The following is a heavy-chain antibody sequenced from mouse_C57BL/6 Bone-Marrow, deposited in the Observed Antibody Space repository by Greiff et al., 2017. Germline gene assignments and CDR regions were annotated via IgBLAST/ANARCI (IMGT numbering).Heavy chain of an antibody. J-gene: IGHJ2*01. Sequence: EVMLVESGGGLVKPGGSLKLSCAASGFTFSSYAMSWVRQTPEKRLEWVATISDGGSYTYYPDNVKGRVTIARDNAKNNLYLHMIHLKSEDTAMYYCATHYYGSFDYWGQGTTLTVSS. CDR3: ATHYYGSFDY. V-gene: IGHV5-4*03. CDR2: ISDGGSYT. CDR1: GFTFSSYA. D-gene: IGHD1-1*01.